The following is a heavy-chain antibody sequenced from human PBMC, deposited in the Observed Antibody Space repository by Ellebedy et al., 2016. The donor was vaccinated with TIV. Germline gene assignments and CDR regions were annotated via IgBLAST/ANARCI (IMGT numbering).Heavy chain of an antibody. J-gene: IGHJ6*02. D-gene: IGHD3-10*01. Sequence: AASVKVSCKASGYPFSTYGINWLRQAPGQGLEWMGWINTNTGSPTYAQDFTGRFVFSFDTSDLTAVLQISSLKSEDTAVYYCARYNSGPLFFYYYGLDLWGQGTTVTVS. CDR1: GYPFSTYG. CDR2: INTNTGSP. V-gene: IGHV7-4-1*02. CDR3: ARYNSGPLFFYYYGLDL.